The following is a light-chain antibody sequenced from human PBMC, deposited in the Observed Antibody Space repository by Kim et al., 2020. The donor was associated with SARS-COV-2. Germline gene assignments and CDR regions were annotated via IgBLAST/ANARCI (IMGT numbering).Light chain of an antibody. V-gene: IGLV1-51*01. CDR2: DNN. J-gene: IGLJ2*01. Sequence: GQKVTSSCSGSSSNIGNNYVSWYQQLPGTAPKRLIYDNNKRPSGIPDRFSGSKCGTSATLGITGLQTGDEADYYCGTWDSSLSAVVFGGGTQLTVL. CDR1: SSNIGNNY. CDR3: GTWDSSLSAVV.